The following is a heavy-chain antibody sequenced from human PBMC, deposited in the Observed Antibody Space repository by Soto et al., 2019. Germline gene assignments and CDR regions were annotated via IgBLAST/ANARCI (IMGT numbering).Heavy chain of an antibody. CDR2: IYYSGST. CDR3: ARSDSLSGYSYGYGDFDY. J-gene: IGHJ4*02. CDR1: GGSISSYY. V-gene: IGHV4-59*01. Sequence: SETLSLTCAVSGGSISSYYWSWIRQPPGKGLKWIGYIYYSGSTNYNPSLNRRVTISVDTSKNQFSLKLSSVTAADTAVYYCARSDSLSGYSYGYGDFDYWGQGTLVTVSS. D-gene: IGHD5-18*01.